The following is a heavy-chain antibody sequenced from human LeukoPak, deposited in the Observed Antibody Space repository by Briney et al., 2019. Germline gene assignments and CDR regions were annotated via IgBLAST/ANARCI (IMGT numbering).Heavy chain of an antibody. Sequence: GASVKVSCKVSGYTLTDYYMHWVQKAPGKGLEWMGVVDPKDGETKYAEKFQGRVIMTADTSTDTAYMELSSLRSEDTAVYYCATFGNSGYGVDYWGQGTLVTVSS. J-gene: IGHJ4*02. CDR1: GYTLTDYY. V-gene: IGHV1-69-2*01. CDR2: VDPKDGET. CDR3: ATFGNSGYGVDY. D-gene: IGHD5-12*01.